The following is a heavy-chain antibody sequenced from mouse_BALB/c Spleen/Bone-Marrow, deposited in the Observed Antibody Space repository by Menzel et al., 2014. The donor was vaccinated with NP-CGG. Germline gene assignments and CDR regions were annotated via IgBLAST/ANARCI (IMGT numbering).Heavy chain of an antibody. CDR3: ARSGSSSGYFDY. V-gene: IGHV5-17*02. CDR2: TSSGSSTV. Sequence: EVKLVESGGGLVQPGGSRKLSCAASGFTFSSFGMHWVRQAPEKGLEWVAYTSSGSSTVYYADKVMGRFTISRDNPKNTLFLQMTSPRSEDTAMYYCARSGSSSGYFDYWGQGTTLTVSS. J-gene: IGHJ2*01. D-gene: IGHD1-1*01. CDR1: GFTFSSFG.